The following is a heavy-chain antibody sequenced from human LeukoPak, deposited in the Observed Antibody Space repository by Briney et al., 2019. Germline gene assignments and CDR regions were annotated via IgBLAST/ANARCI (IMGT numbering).Heavy chain of an antibody. CDR2: ISWNSGSI. V-gene: IGHV3-9*01. D-gene: IGHD2-2*01. Sequence: PGRSLRLSCAASGFTFDDYAMHWVRQAPGKGLEWVSGISWNSGSIGYADSVKGRFTISRDNAKNSLYLQMNSLRAEDTALYYCAKDIYRYCSSTSCQLPGDWGQGTLVTVSS. J-gene: IGHJ4*02. CDR3: AKDIYRYCSSTSCQLPGD. CDR1: GFTFDDYA.